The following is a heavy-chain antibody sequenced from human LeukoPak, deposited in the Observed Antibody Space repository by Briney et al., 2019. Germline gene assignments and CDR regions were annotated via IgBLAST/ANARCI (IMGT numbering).Heavy chain of an antibody. CDR2: IIPIFGTT. CDR1: GGTFSSYA. V-gene: IGHV1-69*13. CDR3: ARDLIMVRGVIPFDY. Sequence: SVTVSCKASGGTFSSYAISWVRQAPGQGLEWMGGIIPIFGTTKYTQKFQGRVTITADESTSTAYMELSSLRSEDTAVYYCARDLIMVRGVIPFDYWGQGTLVTVSS. J-gene: IGHJ4*02. D-gene: IGHD3-10*01.